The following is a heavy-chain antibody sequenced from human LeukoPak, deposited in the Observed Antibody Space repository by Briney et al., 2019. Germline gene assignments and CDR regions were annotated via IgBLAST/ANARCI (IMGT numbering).Heavy chain of an antibody. J-gene: IGHJ4*02. CDR3: ARDLTHSSGWYSPFDY. V-gene: IGHV1-18*01. CDR1: GYTFTSYG. D-gene: IGHD6-19*01. CDR2: ISAYNGNT. Sequence: ASVKVSCKASGYTFTSYGISWVRQAPGQGLEWMGWISAYNGNTNYAQKLQGRVTMTTDTSTSTAYMELRSLRSDDTAVYYCARDLTHSSGWYSPFDYWGQGTPVTVSS.